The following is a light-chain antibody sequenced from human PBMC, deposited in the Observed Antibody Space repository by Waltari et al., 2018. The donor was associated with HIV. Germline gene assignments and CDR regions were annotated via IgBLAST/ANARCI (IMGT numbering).Light chain of an antibody. CDR3: RSFTSSSLYV. CDR1: SSDVGGYNY. CDR2: EVS. V-gene: IGLV2-14*01. J-gene: IGLJ1*01. Sequence: QSALTQPASVSGSPGQSITISCTGTSSDVGGYNYVSWYQQHPGKAPKLMIYEVSKLPSGVSDRFSGSKSGNTASLTISGLQAEDEADYYCRSFTSSSLYVFGTGTKVTVL.